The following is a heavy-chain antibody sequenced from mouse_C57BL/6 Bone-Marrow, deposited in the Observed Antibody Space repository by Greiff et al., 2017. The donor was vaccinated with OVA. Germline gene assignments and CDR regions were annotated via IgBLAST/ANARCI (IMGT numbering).Heavy chain of an antibody. J-gene: IGHJ3*01. CDR3: YYSNSFAY. CDR1: GFSFTSYG. D-gene: IGHD2-5*01. Sequence: VQLQQSGPGLVQPSQSLSITCTVSGFSFTSYGVHWVRQSPGKGLEWLGVIWRGGSTDYNAAFMSRLSITKDNSTSQVFFKMNSLQADDTAIYYSYYSNSFAYWGQGTLVTVSA. V-gene: IGHV2-5*01. CDR2: IWRGGST.